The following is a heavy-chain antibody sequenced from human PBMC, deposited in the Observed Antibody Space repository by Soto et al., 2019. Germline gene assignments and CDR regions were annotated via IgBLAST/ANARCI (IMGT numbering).Heavy chain of an antibody. CDR1: GGSISSGGYY. V-gene: IGHV4-31*03. J-gene: IGHJ5*02. D-gene: IGHD5-12*01. CDR3: AREEGGGYDHRWFDP. CDR2: IYYSGST. Sequence: QVQLQESGPGLVKPSQTLSLTCTVSGGSISSGGYYWSWIRQHPGKGLEWIGYIYYSGSTYYTPSLKRRVTISVDTSKSQFSLKLSSVTAADTAVYYCAREEGGGYDHRWFDPWGQGTLVTVSS.